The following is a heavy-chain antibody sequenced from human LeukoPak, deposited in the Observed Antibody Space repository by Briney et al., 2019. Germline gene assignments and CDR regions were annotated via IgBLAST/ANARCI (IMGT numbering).Heavy chain of an antibody. D-gene: IGHD2-15*01. CDR2: ISAYNGNT. V-gene: IGHV1-18*01. CDR1: GYTFTSYG. Sequence: GASVKVSCKASGYTFTSYGISWVRQAPGQGLEWMGWISAYNGNTNYAQKLQGRVTMTTDTSTSTAYMELRSLRSDDTAVYYCARVPVWVVAAFPNFDYWGQGTLVTVSS. CDR3: ARVPVWVVAAFPNFDY. J-gene: IGHJ4*02.